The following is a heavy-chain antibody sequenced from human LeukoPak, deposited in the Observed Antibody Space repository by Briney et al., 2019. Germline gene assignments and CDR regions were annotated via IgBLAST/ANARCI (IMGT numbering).Heavy chain of an antibody. Sequence: QPGRSLRLSCAASGFTFSTYGMHWVRQAPGKGLEWVAVIWYDGSNKYYADSVKGQFTISRDYSRDTLYLQMDSLRAEDTAVYYCAKGVYTYGSMLLGFDNWGQGTLVTVSS. J-gene: IGHJ4*02. D-gene: IGHD5-18*01. CDR3: AKGVYTYGSMLLGFDN. CDR2: IWYDGSNK. V-gene: IGHV3-33*03. CDR1: GFTFSTYG.